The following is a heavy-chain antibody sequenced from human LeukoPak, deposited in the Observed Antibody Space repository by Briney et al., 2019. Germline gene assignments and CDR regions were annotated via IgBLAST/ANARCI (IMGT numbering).Heavy chain of an antibody. Sequence: PSETLSLTCTVSGGSISSYYWSWIRQPPGKGLEWIGYIYYSGSTNYNPSPKSRVTISVDTSKNQFSLKLSSVTAADTAVYYCARGRDEAPVYDILTGPSAYWFDPWGQGTLVTVSS. CDR1: GGSISSYY. V-gene: IGHV4-59*12. D-gene: IGHD3-9*01. CDR2: IYYSGST. J-gene: IGHJ5*02. CDR3: ARGRDEAPVYDILTGPSAYWFDP.